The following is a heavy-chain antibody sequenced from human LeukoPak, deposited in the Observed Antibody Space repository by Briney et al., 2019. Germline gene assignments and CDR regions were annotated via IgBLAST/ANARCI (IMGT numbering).Heavy chain of an antibody. CDR2: ISYDGSNK. Sequence: GRSLRLSCAASGFTFSAYGMHWVRQAPGKGLEWVAVISYDGSNKYYADSMKGRFTISRDNSKNTLYLQMNSLRAEDTAVYYCARDLEVLWFGELLGEYYGMDVWGQGTTVTVSS. D-gene: IGHD3-10*01. CDR3: ARDLEVLWFGELLGEYYGMDV. CDR1: GFTFSAYG. J-gene: IGHJ6*02. V-gene: IGHV3-30*03.